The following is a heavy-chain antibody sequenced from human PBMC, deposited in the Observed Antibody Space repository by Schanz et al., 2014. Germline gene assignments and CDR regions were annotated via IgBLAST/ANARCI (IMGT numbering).Heavy chain of an antibody. J-gene: IGHJ4*02. V-gene: IGHV3-21*01. Sequence: EVQLVESGGGLVKPGGSLRLSCTASRIIFGTYSMNWIRQTPKGLEWVSSISSSSSYISYADSVKGRFTISRDNAKNSLYLQMNSLRAEDTAVYYCARLDSSSWYPRYWGQGTLVTVSS. CDR1: RIIFGTYS. CDR2: ISSSSSYI. D-gene: IGHD6-13*01. CDR3: ARLDSSSWYPRY.